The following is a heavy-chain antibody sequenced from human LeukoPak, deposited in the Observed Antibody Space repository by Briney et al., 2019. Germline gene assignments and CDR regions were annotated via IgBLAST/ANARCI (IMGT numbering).Heavy chain of an antibody. D-gene: IGHD1-26*01. J-gene: IGHJ4*02. CDR1: GYTFTGYY. Sequence: GASVKVSCKASGYTFTGYYMHWVRQAPGQGLEWMGWINPNSGGTNYVQKFQGWVTMTRDTSISTAYMELSRLRSDDTAVYYCARDGFRWELLYWGQGTLVTVSS. CDR3: ARDGFRWELLY. CDR2: INPNSGGT. V-gene: IGHV1-2*04.